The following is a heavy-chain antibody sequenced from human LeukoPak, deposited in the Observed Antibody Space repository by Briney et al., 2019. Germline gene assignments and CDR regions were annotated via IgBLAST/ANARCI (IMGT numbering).Heavy chain of an antibody. Sequence: PSETLSLTCAVYGGSLSGYYWSWISQPPGKGLEWIGEINHSGSTNYNPSLKSRVTISVDTSKNQFSLKLSSVTAADTAVYYCARDPSPRGYSYGYAFSYYYGMDVWGQGTTVTVSS. V-gene: IGHV4-34*01. J-gene: IGHJ6*02. CDR2: INHSGST. D-gene: IGHD5-18*01. CDR1: GGSLSGYY. CDR3: ARDPSPRGYSYGYAFSYYYGMDV.